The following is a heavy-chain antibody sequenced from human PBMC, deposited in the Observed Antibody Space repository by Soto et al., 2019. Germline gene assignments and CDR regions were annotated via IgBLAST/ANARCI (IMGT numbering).Heavy chain of an antibody. CDR3: ARGPAIVLVPAAMNYYYGMDV. Sequence: QVQLVESGGGVVQPGRSLRLSCAASGFTFSSYGMHWVRQAPGKGLEWVAVISYDGSNKYYADSVKGRFTISRDNSKNSRYLQMNSLGAEETAVYYCARGPAIVLVPAAMNYYYGMDVWGQGTTVTVSS. J-gene: IGHJ6*02. CDR1: GFTFSSYG. D-gene: IGHD2-2*01. CDR2: ISYDGSNK. V-gene: IGHV3-30*03.